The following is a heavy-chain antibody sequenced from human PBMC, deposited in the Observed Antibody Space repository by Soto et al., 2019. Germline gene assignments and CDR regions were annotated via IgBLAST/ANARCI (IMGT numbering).Heavy chain of an antibody. CDR2: IYWDNDR. V-gene: IGHV2-5*02. D-gene: IGHD2-15*01. Sequence: QITLKESGPTLVEPTQTLTLTCSFSGFSLTNSGVGVGWFRQDPGKALECLGIIYWDNDRRYNPSLKTRLTITKDTSKNQVVLPMTYLKPGDTGTYYCAHLFSYSAWDVGWFDSWGQGTPVTVS. J-gene: IGHJ5*01. CDR3: AHLFSYSAWDVGWFDS. CDR1: GFSLTNSGVG.